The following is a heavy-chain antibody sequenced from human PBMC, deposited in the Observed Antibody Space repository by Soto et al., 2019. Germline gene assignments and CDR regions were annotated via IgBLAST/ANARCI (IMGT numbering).Heavy chain of an antibody. Sequence: GGSLRLSCAASGFTFSSYWMSWVRQAPGKGLEGVANIKQDGSEKYYVDSVEGRFTISRDNAKNSLYLQMNSLRAEDTAVYYCERERSYFFIISSSNHSFDFWDQGTLLTVSS. V-gene: IGHV3-7*01. D-gene: IGHD3-10*01. CDR2: IKQDGSEK. CDR3: ERERSYFFIISSSNHSFDF. J-gene: IGHJ4*02. CDR1: GFTFSSYW.